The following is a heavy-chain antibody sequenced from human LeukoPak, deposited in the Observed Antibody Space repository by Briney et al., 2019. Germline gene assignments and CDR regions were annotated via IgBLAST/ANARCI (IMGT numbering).Heavy chain of an antibody. CDR3: ARGYDYGDYVGDFDY. CDR1: GYTFTNYP. D-gene: IGHD4-17*01. Sequence: ASVKVSCKASGYTFTNYPISWVRQAPGQGLEWMGWITTYNGNTKYAHKLQGRVTMTTDTPTSTAYMDLRGLRSDDTAAYYCARGYDYGDYVGDFDYWGQGTLVTVSS. J-gene: IGHJ4*02. V-gene: IGHV1-18*01. CDR2: ITTYNGNT.